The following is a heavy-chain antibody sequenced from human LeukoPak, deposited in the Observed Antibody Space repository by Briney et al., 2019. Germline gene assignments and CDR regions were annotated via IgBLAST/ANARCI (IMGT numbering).Heavy chain of an antibody. CDR2: ISSSSSYI. Sequence: PGGSLRLSCAASGFTFSSYNMNWVRQAPGKGLEWVSSISSSSSYIYYADSVKGRFTISRDNAKYSLYLQMISLRAEDTAVYYCARDHSQSMATVTTSDYWGQGILVTVSS. CDR3: ARDHSQSMATVTTSDY. J-gene: IGHJ4*02. V-gene: IGHV3-21*01. D-gene: IGHD4-17*01. CDR1: GFTFSSYN.